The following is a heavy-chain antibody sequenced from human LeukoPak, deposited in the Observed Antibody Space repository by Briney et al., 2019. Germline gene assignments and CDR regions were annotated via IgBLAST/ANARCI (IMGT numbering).Heavy chain of an antibody. J-gene: IGHJ4*02. CDR2: FDPEDGET. CDR3: ATDLPYYYGSGSYYDY. Sequence: ASVKVSCKVSGYTLTELSMHWVRQAPGKGLEWMGGFDPEDGETIYAQKFQGRVTMTEDTSTDTAYMELSSLRSEDTAVYYCATDLPYYYGSGSYYDYWGQGTLVTVSS. V-gene: IGHV1-24*01. D-gene: IGHD3-10*01. CDR1: GYTLTELS.